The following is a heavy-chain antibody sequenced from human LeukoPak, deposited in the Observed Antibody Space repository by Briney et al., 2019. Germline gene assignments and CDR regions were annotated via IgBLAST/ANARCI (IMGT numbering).Heavy chain of an antibody. D-gene: IGHD3-22*01. CDR1: GFTFNSYS. V-gene: IGHV3-21*04. J-gene: IGHJ4*02. CDR3: ARDFPDPYYDSSGYYSTHSDY. CDR2: IDSSSSYI. Sequence: GGSLRLSCAASGFTFNSYSMNWVRQAPGKGLEWVSSIDSSSSYIYYADSVKGRFTISRDNAKNSLYLQMNSLRAEDTAVYYCARDFPDPYYDSSGYYSTHSDYWGQGTLVTVSS.